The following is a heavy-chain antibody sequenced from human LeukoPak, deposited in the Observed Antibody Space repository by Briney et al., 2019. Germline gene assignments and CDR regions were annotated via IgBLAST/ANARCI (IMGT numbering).Heavy chain of an antibody. J-gene: IGHJ6*02. CDR1: GFSFSSFG. D-gene: IGHD2-15*01. CDR3: ARGSGGYQYLMDV. V-gene: IGHV3-33*01. CDR2: VGYDESIK. Sequence: PGRSLRLSCAASGFSFSSFGMHWVRQAPGGGLEWVTIVGYDESIKYYADSVKDRFTISRDNSKNTEHLQMNSLRAEDTAVYYCARGSGGYQYLMDVWGQGATVIVSS.